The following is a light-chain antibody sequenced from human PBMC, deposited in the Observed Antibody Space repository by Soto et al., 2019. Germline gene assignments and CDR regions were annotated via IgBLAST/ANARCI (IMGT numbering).Light chain of an antibody. V-gene: IGKV1-12*01. CDR1: QGISSW. CDR3: QQSYSSPPT. J-gene: IGKJ1*01. CDR2: AAS. Sequence: IPLTQSPSSLSASAGHRVTITCRASQGISSWLAWYQQKLGKAPKLLIFAASSLQSGVPSRFSGSRSGPDFTLTISSLQPEDFATYYCQQSYSSPPTFGQGTKVDIK.